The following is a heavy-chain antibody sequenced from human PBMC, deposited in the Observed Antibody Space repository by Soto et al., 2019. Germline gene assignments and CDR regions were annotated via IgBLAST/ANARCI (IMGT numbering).Heavy chain of an antibody. J-gene: IGHJ4*02. CDR2: IIHSGST. CDR1: GGSFSDYY. D-gene: IGHD2-21*02. V-gene: IGHV4-34*12. Sequence: SETLSLTCSVSGGSFSDYYWSWIRQPPGKGLEWIGEIIHSGSTNYNPSLKSRVTILVDTSKKQFSLKLSSVTAADTAVYYCASVQGKNYRSGDLEQIGYWGQGTRV. CDR3: ASVQGKNYRSGDLEQIGY.